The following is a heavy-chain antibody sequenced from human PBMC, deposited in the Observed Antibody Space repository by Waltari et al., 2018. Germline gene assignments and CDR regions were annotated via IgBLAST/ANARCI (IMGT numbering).Heavy chain of an antibody. CDR2: INHSGST. V-gene: IGHV4-34*01. D-gene: IGHD1-26*01. J-gene: IGHJ4*02. CDR3: ARGFNHLGADY. CDR1: GGSFSGYY. Sequence: QVQLQRWGAGLLKPSDTLSLTCAVYGGSFSGYYWSWFRQPPGKGLEWIGEINHSGSTNYNPSLQSRVTISVDTSKNQFSLKLSSVTAADTAVYYCARGFNHLGADYWGQGTLVTVSS.